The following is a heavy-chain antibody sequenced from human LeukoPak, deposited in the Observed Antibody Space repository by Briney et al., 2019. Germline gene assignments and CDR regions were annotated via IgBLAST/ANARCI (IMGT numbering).Heavy chain of an antibody. V-gene: IGHV3-23*01. Sequence: GGSLRPSCAASGFTFSSYAMTWVRQAPGKGLEWVSGISGSGGSTYYADSVKGRFTISRDNSKNTLYLQMNSLRAEDTAVYYCARFRLVQGNWFDPWGQGTLVTVSS. CDR2: ISGSGGST. CDR3: ARFRLVQGNWFDP. D-gene: IGHD6-19*01. J-gene: IGHJ5*02. CDR1: GFTFSSYA.